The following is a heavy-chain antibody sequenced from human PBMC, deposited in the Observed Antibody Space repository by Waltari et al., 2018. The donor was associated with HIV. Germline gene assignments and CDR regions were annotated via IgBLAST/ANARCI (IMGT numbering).Heavy chain of an antibody. CDR1: GYTFPSYG. V-gene: IGHV1-18*01. D-gene: IGHD2-2*01. J-gene: IGHJ6*02. Sequence: QVQLVQSGAEVKKPGASVKVSCKASGYTFPSYGISRVRQAPGQGLEWMGWISAYNGNTNYAQKHQGRVTMTTDTSTSTAYMELRSLRSDDTAVYYCARVVPAAIDYYGMDVWGQGTTVTVSS. CDR3: ARVVPAAIDYYGMDV. CDR2: ISAYNGNT.